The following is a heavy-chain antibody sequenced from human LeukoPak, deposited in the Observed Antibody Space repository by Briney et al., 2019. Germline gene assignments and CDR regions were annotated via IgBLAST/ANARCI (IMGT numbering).Heavy chain of an antibody. CDR2: IYPGDSDT. D-gene: IGHD3-3*01. V-gene: IGHV5-51*01. Sequence: GESLKISCKGSGYSFTSYWIGWVRQMPGKGLEWMGIIYPGDSDTRYSPSFQGQVTISADKSIGTAYLQWSSLKASDTAMYYCARTGPHYDFWSGYDYSGYWGQGTLVTVSS. CDR1: GYSFTSYW. CDR3: ARTGPHYDFWSGYDYSGY. J-gene: IGHJ4*02.